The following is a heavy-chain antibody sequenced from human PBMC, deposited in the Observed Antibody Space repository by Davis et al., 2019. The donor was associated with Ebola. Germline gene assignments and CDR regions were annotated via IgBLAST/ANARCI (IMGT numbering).Heavy chain of an antibody. CDR1: GYTFTGYY. J-gene: IGHJ5*02. CDR2: INPNSGGT. Sequence: ASVKVSCKASGYTFTGYYMHWVRQAPGQGLEWMGWINPNSGGTNYAQKFQGRVTMTRDTSISTAYMELSRLRSDDTAVYYCAGIYCSSTSCYVNWFDPWGQGTLVTVSS. CDR3: AGIYCSSTSCYVNWFDP. V-gene: IGHV1-2*02. D-gene: IGHD2-2*01.